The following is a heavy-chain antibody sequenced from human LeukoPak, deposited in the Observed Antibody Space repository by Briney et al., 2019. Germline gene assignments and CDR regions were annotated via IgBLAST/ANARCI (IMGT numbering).Heavy chain of an antibody. CDR2: ISSSGSTI. CDR3: AREGAVAGPGYYFDY. V-gene: IGHV3-11*04. D-gene: IGHD6-19*01. CDR1: GFTFSDNY. J-gene: IGHJ4*02. Sequence: PGGSLRLSCAASGFTFSDNYMSWIRQAPGKGLEWISYISSSGSTIYYADSVKGRFTISRDNAKNSLYLQMNSLRAEDTAVYYCAREGAVAGPGYYFDYWGQGTLVTVSS.